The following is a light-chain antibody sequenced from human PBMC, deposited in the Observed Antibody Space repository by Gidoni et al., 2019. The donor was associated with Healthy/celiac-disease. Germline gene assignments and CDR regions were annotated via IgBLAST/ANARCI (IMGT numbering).Light chain of an antibody. CDR2: GKN. CDR1: SLRSYY. V-gene: IGLV3-19*01. J-gene: IGLJ1*01. CDR3: NSRDSSGNHYV. Sequence: SSELTQDPAVSVALGQTVRITCQGDSLRSYYASWYQRKPGQAPVLVIYGKNNRPSGIPDRFSGSSSGNTASLTITGAQAEDEADYYCNSRDSSGNHYVFGTGTKVTGL.